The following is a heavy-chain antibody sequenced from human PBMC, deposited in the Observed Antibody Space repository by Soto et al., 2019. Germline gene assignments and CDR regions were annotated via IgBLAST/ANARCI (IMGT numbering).Heavy chain of an antibody. Sequence: QVQLVESGGGLVKPGGSLRLSCAASRFTFSDYYMSWLRQAPGKGLEWISSISSNSGAIFYADSVKGRFTISRDNAKNSLYLQMSSRRAEDTAVYYCARMFSRYDPLYCFDSWGQGTLVTVSS. CDR2: ISSNSGAI. J-gene: IGHJ4*02. CDR3: ARMFSRYDPLYCFDS. V-gene: IGHV3-11*01. D-gene: IGHD1-1*01. CDR1: RFTFSDYY.